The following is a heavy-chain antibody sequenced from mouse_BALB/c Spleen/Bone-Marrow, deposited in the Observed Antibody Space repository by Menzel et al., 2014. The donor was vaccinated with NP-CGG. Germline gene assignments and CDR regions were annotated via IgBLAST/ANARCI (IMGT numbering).Heavy chain of an antibody. CDR1: GYTFTSYF. CDR2: IYPGDGST. CDR3: AYYRYDEYFDV. Sequence: QVQLQQSGPELVKPGASVKMSCKASGYTFTSYFIHWAKQRPGQGLEWIGWIYPGDGSTKYNEKFKGKTTLTADKSSSTAYMLLSSLTSENSAIFFCAYYRYDEYFDVWGAGTTVTVSS. V-gene: IGHV1S56*01. D-gene: IGHD2-14*01. J-gene: IGHJ1*01.